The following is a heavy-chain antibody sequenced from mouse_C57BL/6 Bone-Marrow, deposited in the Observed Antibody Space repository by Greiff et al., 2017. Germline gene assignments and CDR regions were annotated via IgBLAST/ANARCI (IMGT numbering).Heavy chain of an antibody. D-gene: IGHD1-1*01. CDR2: IVPSDGYT. J-gene: IGHJ2*01. CDR1: GYTFTSYW. V-gene: IGHV1-69*01. CDR3: AREGYYYGKGE. Sequence: QVQLQQPGAELVMPGASVKLSCKASGYTFTSYWMHWVKQRPGQGLEWIGEIVPSDGYTNYNQKFKGKSTLTVDKSSSTAYMQLSSLTSEDSAVYDCAREGYYYGKGEWGQGTTRTVTA.